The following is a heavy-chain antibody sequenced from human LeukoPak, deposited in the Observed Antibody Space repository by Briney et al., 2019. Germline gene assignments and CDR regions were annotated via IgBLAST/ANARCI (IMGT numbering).Heavy chain of an antibody. CDR3: ARALRYNWNDLVAFDI. D-gene: IGHD1-1*01. CDR2: ISSSSSYI. J-gene: IGHJ3*02. Sequence: GGSLRLSCAASGFTFSSYSMNWVRQAPGKGLEWVSSISSSSSYIYYAASVKGRFTISRDNAKNSLYLQMNSLRAEDTAVYYCARALRYNWNDLVAFDIWGQGTMVTVSS. CDR1: GFTFSSYS. V-gene: IGHV3-21*01.